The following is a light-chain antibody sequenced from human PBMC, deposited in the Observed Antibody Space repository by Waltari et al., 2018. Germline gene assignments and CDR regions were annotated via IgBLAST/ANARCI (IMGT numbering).Light chain of an antibody. CDR1: SSNIGAGYD. Sequence: QSVLTQPPSVSGAPGQRVTISCTGSSSNIGAGYDVHWYQQLPGTAPKLLIYGNSNRPSGVPDRFSCSKSGTSASLAITGLQAEDEADYYGQSYDSSLSGGVFGGGTKLTVL. CDR2: GNS. CDR3: QSYDSSLSGGV. J-gene: IGLJ2*01. V-gene: IGLV1-40*01.